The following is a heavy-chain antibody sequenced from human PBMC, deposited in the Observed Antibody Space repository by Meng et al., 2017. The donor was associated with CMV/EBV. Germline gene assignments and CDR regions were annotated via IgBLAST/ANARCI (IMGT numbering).Heavy chain of an antibody. V-gene: IGHV3-7*01. CDR1: GFTFSSYW. J-gene: IGHJ6*02. CDR2: IKQDGSEK. Sequence: GESLKISCAASGFTFSSYWMSWVRQAPGKGLEWVANIKQDGSEKYYVDSVKGRLTISRDNAKNSLYLQMNSLRAEDTAVYYCAREEDYYGMDVWGQGTTVTVSS. CDR3: AREEDYYGMDV.